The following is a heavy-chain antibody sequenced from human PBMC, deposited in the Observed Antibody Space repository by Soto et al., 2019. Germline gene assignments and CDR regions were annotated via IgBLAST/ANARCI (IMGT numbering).Heavy chain of an antibody. V-gene: IGHV3-21*01. CDR2: ISSTSSYI. D-gene: IGHD3-16*01. J-gene: IGHJ4*02. CDR1: GFTFSSYT. CDR3: ARDWGHTLDY. Sequence: EVQLVESGGGLVKPGGSLRLSCAASGFTFSSYTMNWVRQAPGKGLEWVSSISSTSSYIYYADSVKGRFTISRDNAKNSLYLQMNCLRAEETAVYYCARDWGHTLDYWGQGTLVIVSS.